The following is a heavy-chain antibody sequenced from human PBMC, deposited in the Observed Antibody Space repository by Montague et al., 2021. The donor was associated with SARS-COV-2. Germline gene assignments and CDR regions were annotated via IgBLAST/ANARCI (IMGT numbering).Heavy chain of an antibody. CDR3: ARLRDGVVPSPILGVGPYYSYYCMDV. CDR1: GTSFSGYY. D-gene: IGHD3-10*01. J-gene: IGHJ6*03. CDR2: INHGGST. V-gene: IGHV4-34*01. Sequence: SETLSLTCAVHGTSFSGYYWNWIRQHPGKGLEWIGEINHGGSTKYSPSLKSRLTISADTSKNQFSLKLTSVAAADTAVYYCARLRDGVVPSPILGVGPYYSYYCMDVWGRGATVTVSS.